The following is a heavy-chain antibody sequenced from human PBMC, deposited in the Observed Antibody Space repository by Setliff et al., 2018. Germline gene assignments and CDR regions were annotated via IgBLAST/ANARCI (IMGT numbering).Heavy chain of an antibody. Sequence: PSETLSLTCTVSGGSVSSGSYYWSWIRQPPGKGLEWIGFIFYSGYTHYNPSLKSRVTMSVDVSRDQFSLELSSVTAADTAVYFCARGSGRGYSYGLFDYWGQGSLVTVSS. CDR1: GGSVSSGSYY. D-gene: IGHD5-18*01. J-gene: IGHJ4*02. CDR3: ARGSGRGYSYGLFDY. V-gene: IGHV4-61*01. CDR2: IFYSGYT.